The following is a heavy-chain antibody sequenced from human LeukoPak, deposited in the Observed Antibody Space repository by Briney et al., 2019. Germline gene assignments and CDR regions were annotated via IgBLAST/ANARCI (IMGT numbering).Heavy chain of an antibody. CDR2: INHSGST. CDR3: ARGQPQQLALDY. Sequence: SETLSLTCAVYGEFFSGYYWSWIRQPPGKGLEWIGEINHSGSTNYNPSLKSRVTISVDTSKNQFSLELSSVTAADTSVYYCARGQPQQLALDYWGQGTLVTVSS. D-gene: IGHD6-13*01. J-gene: IGHJ4*02. V-gene: IGHV4-34*01. CDR1: GEFFSGYY.